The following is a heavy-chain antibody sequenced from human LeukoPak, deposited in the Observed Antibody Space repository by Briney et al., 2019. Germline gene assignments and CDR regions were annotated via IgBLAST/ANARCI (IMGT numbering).Heavy chain of an antibody. Sequence: PSETLSLTCTGSGGSISSYYWSWIRQPPGKGLEWIGYIYYSGTTDYNPSLKSRVTISVDTSNNQFSLKVSSVTAADTAVYYCARSSGAYRSFDYWGQGTLVPVSS. CDR3: ARSSGAYRSFDY. CDR1: GGSISSYY. D-gene: IGHD1-26*01. J-gene: IGHJ4*02. CDR2: IYYSGTT. V-gene: IGHV4-59*01.